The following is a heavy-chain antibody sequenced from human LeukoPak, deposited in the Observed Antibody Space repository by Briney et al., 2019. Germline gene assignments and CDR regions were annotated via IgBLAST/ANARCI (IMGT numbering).Heavy chain of an antibody. CDR3: ARASGSYWTGPEYYFDY. Sequence: GGSLRLSCAASGFTFSSYSMNWVRQAPGKGLEWVSSISSSSSYIYYADSGKGRFTISRDNAKNSLYLQMNSLRAEDTAVYYCARASGSYWTGPEYYFDYWGQGTLVTVSS. CDR2: ISSSSSYI. CDR1: GFTFSSYS. D-gene: IGHD3-10*01. V-gene: IGHV3-21*01. J-gene: IGHJ4*02.